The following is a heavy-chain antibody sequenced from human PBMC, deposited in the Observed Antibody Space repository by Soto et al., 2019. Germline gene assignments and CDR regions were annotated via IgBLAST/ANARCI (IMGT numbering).Heavy chain of an antibody. Sequence: QLQLQESGPGLLKPSETLSLTCTVSGGSINSGAYYWGWIRQPPGMGLEWIGSIYYSGTTYYNPSLKSRATISIDTSQNHFSLNLSSVTAADTAVYYCARVYDATLNSWGQGTLVTVSS. CDR2: IYYSGTT. V-gene: IGHV4-39*02. J-gene: IGHJ5*02. D-gene: IGHD5-12*01. CDR3: ARVYDATLNS. CDR1: GGSINSGAYY.